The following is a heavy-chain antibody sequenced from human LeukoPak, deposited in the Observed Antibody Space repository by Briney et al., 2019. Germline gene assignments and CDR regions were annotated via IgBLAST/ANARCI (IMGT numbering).Heavy chain of an antibody. Sequence: GGSLRLSCAASGFTFSSYWMHWVRQAPGKGLVWVSRTNSDGSSTSYADSVKGRFTISRDNAKNTLYLQMNSLRAEDTAVYYCARVSGSYGDPRAAFDIWGQGTMVTVSS. J-gene: IGHJ3*02. CDR2: TNSDGSST. CDR1: GFTFSSYW. V-gene: IGHV3-74*01. D-gene: IGHD4-17*01. CDR3: ARVSGSYGDPRAAFDI.